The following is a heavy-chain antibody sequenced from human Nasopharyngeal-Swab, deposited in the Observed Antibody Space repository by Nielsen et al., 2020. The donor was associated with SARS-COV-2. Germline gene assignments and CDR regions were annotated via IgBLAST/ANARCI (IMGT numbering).Heavy chain of an antibody. CDR3: ARGRRYSGYDFDY. Sequence: SETLSLTCTVSGGSISSSSYYWGWIRQPPGKGLGWIGNIYYSGSTYYNPSLKSRVTISVDTSKNQFSLKLSSVTAADTALYYCARGRRYSGYDFDYWGQGTLVTVSS. D-gene: IGHD5-12*01. CDR1: GGSISSSSYY. V-gene: IGHV4-39*01. J-gene: IGHJ4*02. CDR2: IYYSGST.